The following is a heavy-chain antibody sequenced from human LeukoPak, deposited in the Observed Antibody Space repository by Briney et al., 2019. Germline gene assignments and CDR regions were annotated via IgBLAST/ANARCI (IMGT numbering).Heavy chain of an antibody. CDR2: IYTSGST. J-gene: IGHJ6*03. CDR1: GGSFSGYY. D-gene: IGHD3-10*01. V-gene: IGHV4-59*10. CDR3: ARVLYYGSGSYYNYYYYYYMDV. Sequence: SETLSLTCAVYGGSFSGYYWSWIRQPAGKGLEWIGRIYTSGSTNYNPSLKSRVTMSVDTSKNQFSLKLSSVTAADTAVYYCARVLYYGSGSYYNYYYYYYMDVWGKGTTVTISS.